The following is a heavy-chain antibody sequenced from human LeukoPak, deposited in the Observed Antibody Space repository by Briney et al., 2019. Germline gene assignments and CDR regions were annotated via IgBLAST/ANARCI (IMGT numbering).Heavy chain of an antibody. Sequence: SETLSLTCTVSGGSISSYYWSWIRQPPGKGLEWIGYIYYSGSTNYNPSLKSRVTISVDTSKNQFSLKLSSVTAADTAVYYCAGQGKKDFWSGYSYYYGMDVWGQGTTVTVSS. CDR3: AGQGKKDFWSGYSYYYGMDV. J-gene: IGHJ6*02. CDR1: GGSISSYY. D-gene: IGHD3-3*01. V-gene: IGHV4-59*08. CDR2: IYYSGST.